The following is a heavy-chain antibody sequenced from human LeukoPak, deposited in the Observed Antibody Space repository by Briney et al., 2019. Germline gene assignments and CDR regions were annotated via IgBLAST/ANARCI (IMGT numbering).Heavy chain of an antibody. V-gene: IGHV3-33*01. Sequence: GGSLRLSCAASGFTFSSYGMHWVRQAPGKGLEWVAVIWYDGSNKYYADSVKGRFTISRDNFKKTLYLQMNSLRAEDTAVYYCARDSYGFDYWGQGTLVTVPS. CDR2: IWYDGSNK. CDR3: ARDSYGFDY. J-gene: IGHJ4*02. CDR1: GFTFSSYG. D-gene: IGHD2-21*01.